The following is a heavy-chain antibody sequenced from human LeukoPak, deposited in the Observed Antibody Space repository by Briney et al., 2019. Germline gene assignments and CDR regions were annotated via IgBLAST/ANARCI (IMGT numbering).Heavy chain of an antibody. V-gene: IGHV4-34*01. J-gene: IGHJ4*02. CDR3: AREDYYDSSRTPVFDY. CDR2: INHSGST. CDR1: GGSFSGYY. D-gene: IGHD3-22*01. Sequence: SETLSLTCAVYGGSFSGYYWSWIRQPPGKGLEWIGEINHSGSTNYNPSLKSRVTISVDTSKNQFSLKLSSVTAADTAVYYCAREDYYDSSRTPVFDYWGQGTLVTVSS.